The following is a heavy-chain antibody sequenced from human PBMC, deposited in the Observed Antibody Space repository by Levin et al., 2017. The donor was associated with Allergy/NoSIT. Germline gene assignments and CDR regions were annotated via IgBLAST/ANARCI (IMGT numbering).Heavy chain of an antibody. CDR2: INSDGSST. D-gene: IGHD6-13*01. J-gene: IGHJ2*01. V-gene: IGHV3-74*01. Sequence: GGSLRLSCAASGFTFSSYWMHWVRQAPGKGLVWVSRINSDGSSTSYADSVKGRFTISRHNAKNTLYLQMNSLRAEDTAVYYCAREYSSSWYRGGYFDRWGRGTLVTVSS. CDR3: AREYSSSWYRGGYFDR. CDR1: GFTFSSYW.